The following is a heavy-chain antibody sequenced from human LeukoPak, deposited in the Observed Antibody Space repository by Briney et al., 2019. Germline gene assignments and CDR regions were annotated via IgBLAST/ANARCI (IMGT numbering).Heavy chain of an antibody. J-gene: IGHJ4*02. CDR2: ISYDGSSK. Sequence: GRSLRLSCAASGFTFSSYAMHWVRQAPGKGLEWVAVISYDGSSKYYADSVQGRFTISRDNSKNTLYLQMNSLRAEDTAVYYCARDGLGWELLTFDYWGQGTLVTVSS. CDR1: GFTFSSYA. D-gene: IGHD1-26*01. V-gene: IGHV3-30*04. CDR3: ARDGLGWELLTFDY.